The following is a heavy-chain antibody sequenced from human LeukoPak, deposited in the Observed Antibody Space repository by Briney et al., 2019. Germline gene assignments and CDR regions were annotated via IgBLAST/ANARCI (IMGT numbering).Heavy chain of an antibody. CDR3: ASLGPLNWFDP. Sequence: GGSLRLSCAASGFTFSSYSMNWVRQAPGKGLEWVSSISSGSSYIYYADSVKGRFTISRDNAKNSLYLQMNSLRAEDTAVYYCASLGPLNWFDPWGQGTLVTVSS. CDR2: ISSGSSYI. V-gene: IGHV3-21*01. J-gene: IGHJ5*02. CDR1: GFTFSSYS.